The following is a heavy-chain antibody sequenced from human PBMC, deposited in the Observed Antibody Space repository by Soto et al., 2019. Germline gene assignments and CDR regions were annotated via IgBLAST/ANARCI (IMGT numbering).Heavy chain of an antibody. Sequence: PSETLSLTCTVSGASISDYSWSWIRQPAGKGLEWMGRIYSSGNIHYNPSFRSRFTMSIDTSRDQFSLRLTSVTAADTAVYYCARESGDNRTYEDHWDQGTQVTVSS. CDR3: ARESGDNRTYEDH. V-gene: IGHV4-4*07. D-gene: IGHD1-7*01. CDR2: IYSSGNI. CDR1: GASISDYS. J-gene: IGHJ4*02.